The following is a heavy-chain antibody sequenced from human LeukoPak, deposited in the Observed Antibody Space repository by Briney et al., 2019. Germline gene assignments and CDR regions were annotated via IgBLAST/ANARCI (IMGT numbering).Heavy chain of an antibody. V-gene: IGHV3-23*01. CDR3: AKDKSKGELRGNEFDY. D-gene: IGHD1-7*01. Sequence: GGSLRLSCAASGFTFTSYAMSGVRQAPGKGLEWVSAISGSGVSTYYADSVKGRFTISRDNSKNTLYLHMNSLRAEDTALYYCAKDKSKGELRGNEFDYWGQGTLVIVSS. CDR2: ISGSGVST. CDR1: GFTFTSYA. J-gene: IGHJ4*02.